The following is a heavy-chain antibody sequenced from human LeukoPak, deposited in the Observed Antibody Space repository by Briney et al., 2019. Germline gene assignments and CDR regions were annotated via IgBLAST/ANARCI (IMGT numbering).Heavy chain of an antibody. Sequence: SETLSLTCTVSGGSISSYYWSWIRQPAGKGLEWIGRIYISGSTNYNPSPKSRVTTSVDTSKNQFSLKLSSVTAAATAVYYWARDIDDIGALLDFRGQGTLVTVSS. D-gene: IGHD5-12*01. V-gene: IGHV4-4*07. CDR1: GGSISSYY. CDR2: IYISGST. CDR3: ARDIDDIGALLDF. J-gene: IGHJ4*02.